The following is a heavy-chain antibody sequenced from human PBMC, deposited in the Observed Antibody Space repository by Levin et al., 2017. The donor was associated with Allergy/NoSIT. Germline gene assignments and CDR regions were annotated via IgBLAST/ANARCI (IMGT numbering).Heavy chain of an antibody. J-gene: IGHJ4*02. D-gene: IGHD4-17*01. CDR2: VYSGGAT. CDR1: GFTVSTNY. CDR3: ASGVSDDYGDYLRY. V-gene: IGHV3-53*01. Sequence: GGSLRLSCAASGFTVSTNYMNWVRQAPGKGLEWVSVVYSGGATYYADSVKGRFTISRDNSKNTLYLQMNSLRAEDTAVYYCASGVSDDYGDYLRYWDQGTLVTVSS.